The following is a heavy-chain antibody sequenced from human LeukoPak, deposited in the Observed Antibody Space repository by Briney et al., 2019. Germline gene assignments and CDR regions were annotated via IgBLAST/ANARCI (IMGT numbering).Heavy chain of an antibody. D-gene: IGHD6-13*01. CDR1: GFTFSSYW. J-gene: IGHJ5*02. V-gene: IGHV3-7*01. CDR3: ASDRTVSIAAAGTSWFDP. Sequence: GGSLRLSCAASGFTFSSYWMSWVRQAPGKGLEWVANIKQDGSEKYYVDSVKGRFTISRDNAKNSLYLQMNSLRAEDTAVYYCASDRTVSIAAAGTSWFDPWGQGTLVTVSS. CDR2: IKQDGSEK.